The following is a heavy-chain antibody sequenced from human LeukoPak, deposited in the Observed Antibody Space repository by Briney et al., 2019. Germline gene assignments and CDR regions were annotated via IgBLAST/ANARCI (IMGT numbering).Heavy chain of an antibody. D-gene: IGHD4-17*01. CDR2: FYCSGST. Sequence: SETLSLTCTVSGGSISSSTYCWGWIRQPPGKGLEWIGSFYCSGSTYYNPSLKGRVTISVDTSKNQFSLKLSSVTAADTAVYYCARLRSPVTILYYFDYWGQGTLVTVSS. J-gene: IGHJ4*02. CDR1: GGSISSSTYC. CDR3: ARLRSPVTILYYFDY. V-gene: IGHV4-39*01.